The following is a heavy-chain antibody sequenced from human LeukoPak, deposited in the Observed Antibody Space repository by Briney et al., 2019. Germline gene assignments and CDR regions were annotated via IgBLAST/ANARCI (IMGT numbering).Heavy chain of an antibody. CDR1: GFTFSSYA. D-gene: IGHD6-19*01. V-gene: IGHV3-30*04. Sequence: PGGSLRLSCAASGFTFSSYAMHWVRQAPGKGLEWVAVISYDGSNKYYADSVKGRFTISRDNSKNTLYLQMNSLRAEDTAVYYCARGGVYSSGWYVDYWGQGTLVTVSS. J-gene: IGHJ4*02. CDR2: ISYDGSNK. CDR3: ARGGVYSSGWYVDY.